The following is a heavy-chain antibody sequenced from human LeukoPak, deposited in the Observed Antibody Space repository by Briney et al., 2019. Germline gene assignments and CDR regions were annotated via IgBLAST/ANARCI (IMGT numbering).Heavy chain of an antibody. CDR2: ISAGGDFV. CDR3: AITKDAAIPFDY. CDR1: GFPFSTHS. V-gene: IGHV3-21*04. D-gene: IGHD2-21*02. J-gene: IGHJ4*02. Sequence: GGSLRLSCAASGFPFSTHSLNWVRQAPGKGLEWVSSISAGGDFVYYGDSVKGRFTISRDNAKNSLYLQMNSLRAEDTAVYYCAITKDAAIPFDYWGQGTLVTVSS.